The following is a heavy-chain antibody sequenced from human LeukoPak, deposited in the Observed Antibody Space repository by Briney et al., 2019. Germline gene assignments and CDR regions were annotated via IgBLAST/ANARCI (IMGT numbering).Heavy chain of an antibody. J-gene: IGHJ3*02. D-gene: IGHD3-10*01. V-gene: IGHV3-7*01. CDR2: IKQDGSEK. CDR1: GFTFSSYW. CDR3: ARDLGITMVRGVIIGAFDI. Sequence: GGSLRLSCAASGFTFSSYWMSWVRQAPGKGLEWAANIKQDGSEKYYVDSVKGRFTISRGNAKNSLYLQMNSLRAEDTAVYYCARDLGITMVRGVIIGAFDIWGQGTMVTVSS.